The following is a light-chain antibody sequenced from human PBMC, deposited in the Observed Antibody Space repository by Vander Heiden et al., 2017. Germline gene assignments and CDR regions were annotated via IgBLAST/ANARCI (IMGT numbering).Light chain of an antibody. V-gene: IGLV1-44*01. Sequence: QSVLTQPPSASGTPGQRVTISCSGSSSNIGANAVNWYQQLPGAAPKLLIYTNNQRPSGVPDRFSGSKSGTSASLAISGLQSEDEADYYCAAWDDTLDDYVFGTGTKITVV. CDR3: AAWDDTLDDYV. J-gene: IGLJ1*01. CDR1: SSNIGANA. CDR2: TNN.